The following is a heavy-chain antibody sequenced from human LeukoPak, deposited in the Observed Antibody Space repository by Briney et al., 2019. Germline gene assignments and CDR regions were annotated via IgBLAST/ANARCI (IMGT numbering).Heavy chain of an antibody. Sequence: GGSLRLSCAASGFTFSSYGMHWVRQAPGKGLEWVAVIWNDGIKKYYADSVKGRFTISRDNSKNTLYLQMNSLRAEDTAVYYCARAEVPAAIKSGAFDIWGQGTMVTVSS. CDR1: GFTFSSYG. CDR3: ARAEVPAAIKSGAFDI. V-gene: IGHV3-33*01. J-gene: IGHJ3*02. D-gene: IGHD2-2*01. CDR2: IWNDGIKK.